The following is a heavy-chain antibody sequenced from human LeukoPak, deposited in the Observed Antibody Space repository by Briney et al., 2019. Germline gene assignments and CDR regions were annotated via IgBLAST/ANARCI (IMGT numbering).Heavy chain of an antibody. CDR1: GYTFTGYY. D-gene: IGHD3-10*01. CDR2: IKPSNGGT. V-gene: IGHV1-2*02. Sequence: ASVKVSCKASGYTFTGYYIHWVRQAPGQGLEWMGWIKPSNGGTNYAQNFQGRVTMTRDTSINTAYMELSRLRSDDTAVYYCARDLMVRGPMDVWGKGTTVTVSS. CDR3: ARDLMVRGPMDV. J-gene: IGHJ6*03.